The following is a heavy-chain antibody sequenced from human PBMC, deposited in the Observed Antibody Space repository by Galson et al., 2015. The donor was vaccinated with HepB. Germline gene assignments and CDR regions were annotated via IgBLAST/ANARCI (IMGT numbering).Heavy chain of an antibody. CDR3: ARAPLWGSSWKTYYYYYYGMDV. V-gene: IGHV3-30*03. CDR1: GFTFSSYG. D-gene: IGHD6-13*01. J-gene: IGHJ6*02. Sequence: SLRLSCAASGFTFSSYGMHWVRQAPGKGLEWVAVISYDGSNKYYADSVKGRFTISRDNSKNTLYLQMNSLRAEDTAVYYCARAPLWGSSWKTYYYYYYGMDVWGQGTTVTVSS. CDR2: ISYDGSNK.